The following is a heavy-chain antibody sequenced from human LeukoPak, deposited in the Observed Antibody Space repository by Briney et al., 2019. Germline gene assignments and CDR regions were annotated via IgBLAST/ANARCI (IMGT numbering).Heavy chain of an antibody. J-gene: IGHJ5*02. CDR3: ARDSSGRFDP. V-gene: IGHV3-53*04. CDR1: GFTFSSYS. Sequence: GGSLRLSCAASGFTFSSYSMNWVRQAPGKGLEWVSVIYGGGSTYYADSVKGRFTISRHNSKNTLYLQMNSLRAEDTAVYYCARDSSGRFDPWGQGTLVTVSS. D-gene: IGHD3-22*01. CDR2: IYGGGST.